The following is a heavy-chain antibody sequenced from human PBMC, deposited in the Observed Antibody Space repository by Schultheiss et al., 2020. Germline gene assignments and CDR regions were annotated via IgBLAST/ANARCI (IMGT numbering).Heavy chain of an antibody. D-gene: IGHD4-17*01. CDR2: ISYDGSNK. CDR1: GFTFSSYA. V-gene: IGHV3-30-3*01. CDR3: ARGDYGDYVSYYYYGMDV. J-gene: IGHJ6*02. Sequence: GGSLRLSCAASGFTFSSYAMHWVRQAPGKGLEWVAVISYDGSNKYYADSVKGRFTISRDNSKNTLYLQMNSLRAEDTAVYYCARGDYGDYVSYYYYGMDVWGQGTTVTGYS.